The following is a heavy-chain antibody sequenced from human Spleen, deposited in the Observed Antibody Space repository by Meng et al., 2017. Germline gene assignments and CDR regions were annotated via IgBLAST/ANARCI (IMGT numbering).Heavy chain of an antibody. D-gene: IGHD3-9*01. Sequence: QVQLQESGPGLVKPSETLSLTCTVSGGSISSYYWSWIRQPPGKGLEWIGYIYYSGSTNYNPSLKSRVTISVDTSKNQFSLKLSSVTAADTAVYYCARAGADILTGHYYYGMDVWGQGTTVTVSS. V-gene: IGHV4-59*01. CDR3: ARAGADILTGHYYYGMDV. CDR2: IYYSGST. CDR1: GGSISSYY. J-gene: IGHJ6*02.